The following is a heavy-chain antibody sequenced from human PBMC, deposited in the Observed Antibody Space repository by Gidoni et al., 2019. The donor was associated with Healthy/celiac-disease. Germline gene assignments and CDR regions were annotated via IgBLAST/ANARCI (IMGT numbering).Heavy chain of an antibody. CDR3: ARGWTRRYSSGWGWFDP. D-gene: IGHD6-19*01. CDR1: GGSFSGYY. J-gene: IGHJ5*02. Sequence: QVQLQQWGAGLLKPSETLSLTCAVYGGSFSGYYWSWIRQPPGKGLEWIGEINHSGSTNYNPSLKSRVTISVDTSKNQFSLKLSSVTAADTAVYYCARGWTRRYSSGWGWFDPWGQGTLVTVSS. CDR2: INHSGST. V-gene: IGHV4-34*01.